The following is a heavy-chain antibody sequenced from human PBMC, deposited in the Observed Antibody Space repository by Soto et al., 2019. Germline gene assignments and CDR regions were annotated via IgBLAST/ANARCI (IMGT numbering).Heavy chain of an antibody. D-gene: IGHD3-10*01. V-gene: IGHV6-1*01. CDR3: ARGLRPHFDY. J-gene: IGHJ4*02. Sequence: PSQTLSLTCAISGDSVSSSSSAWNWIRQSPSRGLEWLGRTYYRSTWIHDYAVSVKSRIIINPDTSQNQFSLQLISVTPDDTAVYYCARGLRPHFDYWGLGTLVTVSS. CDR1: GDSVSSSSSA. CDR2: TYYRSTWIH.